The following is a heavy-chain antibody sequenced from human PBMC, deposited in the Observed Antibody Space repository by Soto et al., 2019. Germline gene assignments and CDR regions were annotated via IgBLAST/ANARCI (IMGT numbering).Heavy chain of an antibody. D-gene: IGHD5-18*01. V-gene: IGHV1-69*13. CDR2: IIPIFGTA. CDR3: ARVWRYIYGSIHERDPRPFMDV. J-gene: IGHJ6*02. Sequence: ASVNVSCKASGGTFSSYAISWVRQAPGQGLELMGGIIPIFGTANYAQKFQGRVTITAEESTSTAYMELSSLRSEDTAVYYCARVWRYIYGSIHERDPRPFMDVWGQGTTVTVSS. CDR1: GGTFSSYA.